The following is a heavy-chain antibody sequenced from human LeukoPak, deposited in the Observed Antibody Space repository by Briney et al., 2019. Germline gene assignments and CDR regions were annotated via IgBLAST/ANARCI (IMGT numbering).Heavy chain of an antibody. CDR3: ARDYYSNYGVALDY. V-gene: IGHV3-21*01. CDR1: GFTFSSYS. CDR2: ISSSSSYI. J-gene: IGHJ4*02. Sequence: GGSLRLSCAASGFTFSSYSMNWVRQAPGKGLKWVSSISSSSSYIYYADSVKGRFTISRDNAKNSLYLQMNSLRAEDTAVYYCARDYYSNYGVALDYWGQGTLVTVSS. D-gene: IGHD4-11*01.